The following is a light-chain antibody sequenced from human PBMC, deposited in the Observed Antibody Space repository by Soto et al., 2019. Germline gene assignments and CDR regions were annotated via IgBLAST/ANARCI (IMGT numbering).Light chain of an antibody. CDR1: QSVSSSY. J-gene: IGKJ3*01. CDR3: QQYGSSSFT. Sequence: EIVLTQSPGTLSLSPGERATLSCRASQSVSSSYLAWYQQKPGQAPRLLIYGASSRATGIPDRFSGSGSRTDFPLTISRLDPEYFAVYYCQQYGSSSFTFGPGNKVDIK. V-gene: IGKV3-20*01. CDR2: GAS.